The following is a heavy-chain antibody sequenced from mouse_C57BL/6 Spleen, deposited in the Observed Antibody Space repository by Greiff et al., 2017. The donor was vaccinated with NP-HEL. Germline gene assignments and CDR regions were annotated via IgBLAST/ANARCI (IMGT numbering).Heavy chain of an antibody. CDR3: ARKGLRRRYLEV. V-gene: IGHV1-55*01. J-gene: IGHJ1*03. Sequence: QVQLQQPGAELVKPGASVKMSCKASGYTFTSYWITWVKQRPGQGLEWIGDIYPGSGSTNYNEKFKSKATLTVDTSSSTAYMQLSSLTSEDSAVYYWARKGLRRRYLEVWGTGTTVTGSS. CDR1: GYTFTSYW. D-gene: IGHD2-4*01. CDR2: IYPGSGST.